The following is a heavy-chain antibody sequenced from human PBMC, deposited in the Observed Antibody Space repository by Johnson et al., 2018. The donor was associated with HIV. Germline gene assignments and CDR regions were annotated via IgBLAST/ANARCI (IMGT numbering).Heavy chain of an antibody. V-gene: IGHV3-11*04. D-gene: IGHD3-10*02. CDR1: GFTLSDYY. J-gene: IGHJ3*02. CDR3: AKDVRRGWDQGRDAFDI. Sequence: QVQLVESGGGLVKPGGSLRLSCAASGFTLSDYYMSWIRQAPGKGLEWLSYISSSGSLTYYADSVEGRFTISRDSAKNSLYRQMNSLRAGDTAGYYCAKDVRRGWDQGRDAFDICGQGTMVTVSS. CDR2: ISSSGSLT.